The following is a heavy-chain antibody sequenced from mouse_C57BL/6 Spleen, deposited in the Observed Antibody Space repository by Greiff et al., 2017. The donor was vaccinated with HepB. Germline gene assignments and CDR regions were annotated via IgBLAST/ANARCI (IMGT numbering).Heavy chain of an antibody. CDR2: INPGSGGT. CDR3: ARFDGNSGGFAY. Sequence: VKLQESGAELVRPGTSVKVSCKASGYAFTNYLIEWVKQRPGQGLEWIGVINPGSGGTNYNEKFKGKATLTADKSSSTAYMQLSSLTSEDSAVYFCARFDGNSGGFAYWGQGTLVTVSA. V-gene: IGHV1-54*01. CDR1: GYAFTNYL. D-gene: IGHD2-1*01. J-gene: IGHJ3*01.